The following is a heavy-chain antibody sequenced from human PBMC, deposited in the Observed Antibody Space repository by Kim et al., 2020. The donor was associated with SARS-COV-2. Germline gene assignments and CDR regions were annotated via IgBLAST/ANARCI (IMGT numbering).Heavy chain of an antibody. Sequence: SETLSLTCTVSGDSVGSRSSSWNWFRQPPGKGLEWVGNIYYGGNTYSNPSLESRVTVSMDTSRNQFSLKLYSVTTADTAVYYCARGLNVWGRGTLVTVSS. J-gene: IGHJ2*01. CDR3: ARGLNV. CDR2: IYYGGNT. V-gene: IGHV4-61*01. CDR1: GDSVGSRSSS.